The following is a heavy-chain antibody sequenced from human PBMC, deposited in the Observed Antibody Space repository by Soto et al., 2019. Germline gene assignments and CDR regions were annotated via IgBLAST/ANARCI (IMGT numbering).Heavy chain of an antibody. CDR3: ARGRWYGGLFDY. D-gene: IGHD6-13*01. CDR2: IYYSGST. Sequence: QVQLQESGPGLVKPSETLSLTCTVSGGSISSYYWSWIRQPPGKGLEWIGYIYYSGSTNYNPSLKSRVTISVDTSKNQFSLKLSSVTAADTAVYYCARGRWYGGLFDYWGQGTLVTVSS. CDR1: GGSISSYY. V-gene: IGHV4-59*01. J-gene: IGHJ4*02.